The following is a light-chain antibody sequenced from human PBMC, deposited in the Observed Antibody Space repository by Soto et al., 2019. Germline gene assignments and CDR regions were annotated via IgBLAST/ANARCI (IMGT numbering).Light chain of an antibody. CDR3: QQRSNRPPGA. Sequence: LLTQSPATLSLSPGERATLSCRASQSVSSGYLAWYQQKPGQAPRLLISGASNRATGIPARFSGSGSGTDFTLTISSLEPEDFAVYYCQQRSNRPPGAFGGRTKVDIK. CDR1: QSVSSGY. CDR2: GAS. J-gene: IGKJ4*01. V-gene: IGKV3-11*01.